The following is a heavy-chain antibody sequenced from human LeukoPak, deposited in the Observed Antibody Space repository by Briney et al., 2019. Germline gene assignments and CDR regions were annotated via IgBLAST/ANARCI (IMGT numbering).Heavy chain of an antibody. CDR3: ARYSVGGYCSGGSCFPSDAFDI. V-gene: IGHV4-30-4*01. CDR2: IYYSGST. D-gene: IGHD2-15*01. Sequence: SETLSLTCTVSGGFISSGDYYWSWIRQPPGKGLEWIGYIYYSGSTYYNPSLKSRVTISVDTSKNQFSLKLSSVTAADTAVYYCARYSVGGYCSGGSCFPSDAFDIWGQGTMVTVSS. J-gene: IGHJ3*02. CDR1: GGFISSGDYY.